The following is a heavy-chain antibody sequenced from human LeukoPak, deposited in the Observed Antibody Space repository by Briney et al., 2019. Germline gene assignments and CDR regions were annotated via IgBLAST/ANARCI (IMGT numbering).Heavy chain of an antibody. J-gene: IGHJ4*02. CDR2: ISYDGSNK. V-gene: IGHV3-30-3*01. CDR1: GFTFSSYA. Sequence: GGSLRPSCAASGFTFSSYAMHWVRQAPGKGLEWVAVISYDGSNKYYADSVKGRFTISRDNSKNTLYLQMNSLRAEDTAVYYCAREGHRGGFDYWGQGTLVTVSS. D-gene: IGHD1-14*01. CDR3: AREGHRGGFDY.